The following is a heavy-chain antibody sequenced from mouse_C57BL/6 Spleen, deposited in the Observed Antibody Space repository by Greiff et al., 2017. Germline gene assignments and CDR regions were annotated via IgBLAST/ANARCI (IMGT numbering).Heavy chain of an antibody. CDR1: GYTFTDYN. CDR2: INPNNGGT. V-gene: IGHV1-22*01. J-gene: IGHJ1*03. D-gene: IGHD1-1*01. CDR3: ARPFISTVVSYLYFVV. Sequence: VQLQQSGPELVKPGASVKMSCKASGYTFTDYNMHWVKQSHGKSLEWIGYINPNNGGTSYNQQFKGKATLTVNKSSSTAYMGLRSLTSEDSAVYYCARPFISTVVSYLYFVVWGTGTTVTVSS.